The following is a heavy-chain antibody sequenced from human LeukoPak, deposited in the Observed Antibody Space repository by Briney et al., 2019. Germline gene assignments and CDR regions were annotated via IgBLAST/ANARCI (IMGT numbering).Heavy chain of an antibody. CDR2: ISGSGGST. CDR3: AKVPYGSGSLYYFDY. CDR1: GFTFSSYA. V-gene: IGHV3-23*01. Sequence: PGGSLRLSCAASGFTFSSYAMSWVRQAPGKGLEWVSAISGSGGSTYYADSVKGRFTISRDNSKNTLCLQMNSLRAEDTAVYYCAKVPYGSGSLYYFDYWGQGTLVTVSS. J-gene: IGHJ4*02. D-gene: IGHD3-10*01.